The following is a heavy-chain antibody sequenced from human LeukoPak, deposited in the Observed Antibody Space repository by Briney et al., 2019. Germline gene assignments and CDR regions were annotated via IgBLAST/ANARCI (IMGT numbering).Heavy chain of an antibody. V-gene: IGHV1-2*04. D-gene: IGHD2-2*01. CDR2: INPNSGGT. CDR1: GYTFTGYY. CDR3: AREGNGYCSSTSCYHDAFDI. Sequence: ASVKVSCKASGYTFTGYYMHWVRQAPGQGLEWMGWINPNSGGTNYAQKFQGWVTMTRDTSISTAYMELSSLRSEDTAVYYCAREGNGYCSSTSCYHDAFDIWGQGTMVTVSS. J-gene: IGHJ3*02.